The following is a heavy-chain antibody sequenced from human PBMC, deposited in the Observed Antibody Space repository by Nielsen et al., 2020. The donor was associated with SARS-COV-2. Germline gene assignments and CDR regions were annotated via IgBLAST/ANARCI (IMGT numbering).Heavy chain of an antibody. Sequence: SETLSLTCTVSGGSISSGGYYWSWIRQHPGKGLEWIGYIYYNGSTYYNPSLKSRVTISVDTSKNQFSLKLSSVTAADTAVYYCASRAAAGPEGWFDPWGQGTLVTVSS. CDR2: IYYNGST. CDR1: GGSISSGGYY. J-gene: IGHJ5*02. D-gene: IGHD6-13*01. V-gene: IGHV4-31*03. CDR3: ASRAAAGPEGWFDP.